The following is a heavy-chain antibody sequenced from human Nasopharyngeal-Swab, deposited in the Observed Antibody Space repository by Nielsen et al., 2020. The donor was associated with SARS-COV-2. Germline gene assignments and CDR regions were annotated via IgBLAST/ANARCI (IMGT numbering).Heavy chain of an antibody. CDR3: ARDGSSGGATSAFDI. J-gene: IGHJ3*02. CDR1: GGTFSSYA. D-gene: IGHD1-26*01. Sequence: SVKVSCKASGGTFSSYAISWVRQAPGQGLEWMGGIIPIFGTANYAQKFQGRVTITADKSMSTAYMELSSLRSEDTAVYYCARDGSSGGATSAFDIWGQGTMVTVSS. V-gene: IGHV1-69*06. CDR2: IIPIFGTA.